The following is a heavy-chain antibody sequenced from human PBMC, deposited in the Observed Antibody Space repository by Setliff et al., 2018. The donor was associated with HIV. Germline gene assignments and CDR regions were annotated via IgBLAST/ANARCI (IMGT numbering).Heavy chain of an antibody. CDR3: ARVGYHYDSRGYAHQPFDI. V-gene: IGHV1-18*04. D-gene: IGHD3-22*01. J-gene: IGHJ3*02. CDR2: ISANNGNT. CDR1: GYTFTGYY. Sequence: AASVKVSCKASGYTFTGYYMHWVRQAPGQGLEWMGWISANNGNTNHAQNLKGRITMTADTSTSTAYMELRSLRSDDTAMYYCARVGYHYDSRGYAHQPFDIWGQGTMVTVSS.